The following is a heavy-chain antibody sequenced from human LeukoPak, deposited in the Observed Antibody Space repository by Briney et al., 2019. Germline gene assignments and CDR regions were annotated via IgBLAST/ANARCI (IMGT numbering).Heavy chain of an antibody. CDR2: IYYSGST. J-gene: IGHJ5*02. CDR3: AKIRPLRPFDP. Sequence: SETLSLTCTVSGGSISSGGYYWSWIRQHPGKGLEWIGYIYYSGSTYYNPSLKSRVTISVDTSKNQFSLKLSSVTAADTAVYYCAKIRPLRPFDPWGQGTLVTVSS. D-gene: IGHD2-15*01. V-gene: IGHV4-31*03. CDR1: GGSISSGGYY.